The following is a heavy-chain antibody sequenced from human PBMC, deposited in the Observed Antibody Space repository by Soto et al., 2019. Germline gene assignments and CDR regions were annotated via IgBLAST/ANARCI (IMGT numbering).Heavy chain of an antibody. Sequence: GGSLRLSCAASGLTFKTYYMHWVRKAPGKGPEYVSAISSSGDSTYYADSVKGRFTISRDNSKNTMYLQMGSLRVEDMAFYYCARGIYFGSARYYFDYWGQGALVTVSS. D-gene: IGHD3-10*01. V-gene: IGHV3-64*02. CDR2: ISSSGDST. CDR3: ARGIYFGSARYYFDY. J-gene: IGHJ4*02. CDR1: GLTFKTYY.